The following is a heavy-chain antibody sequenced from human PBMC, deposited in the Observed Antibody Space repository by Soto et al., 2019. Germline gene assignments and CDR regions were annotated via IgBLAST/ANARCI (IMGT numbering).Heavy chain of an antibody. Sequence: QPGGSLRLSCAAPGFSFSSYWMHWVRQAPGKGLVWVSRINSDGSSTSYADSVKGRFTISRDNAKNTLYLQMNSLRAEDTAVYYCARDHSIAAAVDYWGQGTLVTGSS. CDR1: GFSFSSYW. D-gene: IGHD6-13*01. V-gene: IGHV3-74*01. CDR3: ARDHSIAAAVDY. CDR2: INSDGSST. J-gene: IGHJ4*02.